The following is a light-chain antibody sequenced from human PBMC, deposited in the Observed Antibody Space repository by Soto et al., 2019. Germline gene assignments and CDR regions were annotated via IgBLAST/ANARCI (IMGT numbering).Light chain of an antibody. CDR1: QIVSSTY. Sequence: EMVLTQSPGTLSLSPGERATLSCRASQIVSSTYLAWFQQKPGQAPRLLIYGASTRATGIPDRCSGNGSGTDFTLTISGREPEDLALYYCQQYGVTPANTFGGGTKVEV. J-gene: IGKJ4*01. CDR2: GAS. V-gene: IGKV3-20*01. CDR3: QQYGVTPANT.